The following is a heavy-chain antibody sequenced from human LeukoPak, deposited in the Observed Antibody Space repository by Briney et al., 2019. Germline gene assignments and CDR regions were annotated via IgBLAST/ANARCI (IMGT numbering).Heavy chain of an antibody. CDR2: ISGSGGST. J-gene: IGHJ3*02. Sequence: GGSLRLSCAVSGFTFSSYVMSWVRQAPGKGLEWVSAISGSGGSTYYADSVKGRFTISRDNSKNTLYLQMNSLRAEDTAVYYCARDSRDGYNRGAFDIWGQGTMVTVSS. CDR1: GFTFSSYV. V-gene: IGHV3-23*01. D-gene: IGHD5-24*01. CDR3: ARDSRDGYNRGAFDI.